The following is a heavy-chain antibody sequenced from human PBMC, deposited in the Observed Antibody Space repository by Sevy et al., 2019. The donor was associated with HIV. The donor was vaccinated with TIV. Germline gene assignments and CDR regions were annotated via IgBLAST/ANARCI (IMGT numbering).Heavy chain of an antibody. CDR1: GFTFDDYA. V-gene: IGHV3-9*01. Sequence: GGSLRLSCAASGFTFDDYAMHWVRQAPGKGLEWVSGISWNSGSIGYADSVKGRFTISRDNAKNSLYLQMNSLRAEDTALYYCAKVNRGPYCSGGSCYSYDAFDIWGQGTMVTVSS. D-gene: IGHD2-15*01. J-gene: IGHJ3*02. CDR2: ISWNSGSI. CDR3: AKVNRGPYCSGGSCYSYDAFDI.